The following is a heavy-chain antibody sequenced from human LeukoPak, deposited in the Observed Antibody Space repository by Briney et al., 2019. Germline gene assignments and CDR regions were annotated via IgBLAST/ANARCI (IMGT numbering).Heavy chain of an antibody. D-gene: IGHD2-2*01. V-gene: IGHV4-34*01. Sequence: PSETLSLTCAVYGGSFSGYYWSWIRQPPGKGLEWIGEINHSGSTNYNPSLKSRVTISVDTSKNQFSLKLSYVTAADTAVYYCATHNYCSSTSCYSPWGQGTLVTVSS. J-gene: IGHJ5*02. CDR2: INHSGST. CDR1: GGSFSGYY. CDR3: ATHNYCSSTSCYSP.